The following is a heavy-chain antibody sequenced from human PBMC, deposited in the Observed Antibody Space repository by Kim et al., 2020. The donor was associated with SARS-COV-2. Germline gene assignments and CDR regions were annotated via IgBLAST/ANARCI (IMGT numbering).Heavy chain of an antibody. D-gene: IGHD6-13*01. Sequence: PPLSLTCAISGDSVSSNRVAWNWIRQSPSRGLEWLGRTYYRSKFYNNYAESVKSRITINTDIFKNQFSLQLNSVTPEDTAMYYCARALGDHSSPLGYWGQGTPVTVSS. J-gene: IGHJ4*02. CDR3: ARALGDHSSPLGY. CDR2: TYYRSKFYN. CDR1: GDSVSSNRVA. V-gene: IGHV6-1*01.